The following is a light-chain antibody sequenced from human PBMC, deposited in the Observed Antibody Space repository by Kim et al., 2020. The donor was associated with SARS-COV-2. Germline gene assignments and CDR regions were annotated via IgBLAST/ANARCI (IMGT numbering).Light chain of an antibody. CDR3: QQPGA. CDR2: DAS. J-gene: IGKJ3*01. CDR1: QDISNY. Sequence: SALSASVGDRVTITCQASQDISNYLNWYQQKPGKAPKLLIYDASNLETGVPSRFSGSGSGTDFTFTISSLQPEDIATYYCQQPGAFGPGTKVDIK. V-gene: IGKV1-33*01.